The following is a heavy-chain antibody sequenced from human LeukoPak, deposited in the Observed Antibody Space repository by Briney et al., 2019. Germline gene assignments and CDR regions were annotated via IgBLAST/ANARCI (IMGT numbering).Heavy chain of an antibody. CDR2: INPNSGGT. D-gene: IGHD6-13*01. CDR3: ARDSSSWYGSVYYYGMDV. CDR1: GYTFTGYY. J-gene: IGHJ6*02. Sequence: ASVKVSCKASGYTFTGYYMHWVRQAPGQGLEWMGRINPNSGGTNYAQKFQGRVTMTRDTFISTAYMELSRLRSDDTAVYYCARDSSSWYGSVYYYGMDVWGQGTTVTVSS. V-gene: IGHV1-2*06.